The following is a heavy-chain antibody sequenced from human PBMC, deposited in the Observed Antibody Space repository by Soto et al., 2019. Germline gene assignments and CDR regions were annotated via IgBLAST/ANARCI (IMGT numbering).Heavy chain of an antibody. CDR1: GYTFTSYD. J-gene: IGHJ6*02. Sequence: QVQLVQSGAEVKKPGASVKVSCKASGYTFTSYDINWVRQATGQGLEWMGWMNPNSGNTGYAQKFQGRVTMTRNTSISTAYMELSSLRSEDTAVYYCVRAGGNTISYYYYGMDVWGQGTTVTVSS. CDR2: MNPNSGNT. V-gene: IGHV1-8*01. D-gene: IGHD2-15*01. CDR3: VRAGGNTISYYYYGMDV.